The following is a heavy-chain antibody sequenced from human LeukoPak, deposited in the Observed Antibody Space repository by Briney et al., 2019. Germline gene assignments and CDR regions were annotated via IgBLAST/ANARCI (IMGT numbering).Heavy chain of an antibody. J-gene: IGHJ5*02. CDR3: ARGKQQRITIFGVVPNKRFDP. CDR2: IYHSGST. Sequence: SETLSLTCTVSGYSISRGYSWGWIRQPPGKGLEWIGNIYHSGSTNYNPSLKSRVTISVDTSKNQFSLKLSSVTAADTAVYYCARGKQQRITIFGVVPNKRFDPWGQGTLVTVSS. CDR1: GYSISRGYS. V-gene: IGHV4-38-2*02. D-gene: IGHD3-3*01.